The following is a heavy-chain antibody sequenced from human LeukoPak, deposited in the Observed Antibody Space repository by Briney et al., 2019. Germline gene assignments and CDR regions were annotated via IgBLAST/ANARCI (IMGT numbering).Heavy chain of an antibody. D-gene: IGHD3-22*01. Sequence: ASVKVSCKASGYTFTSYYMHWVRQAPGQGLEWMEIINPSGGSAGYAQRFQGRVTMARDTSTSTVYMELSTLRSEDTAVYYCATSMYYYDSSGLDYWGLGTLVTVSS. J-gene: IGHJ4*02. CDR3: ATSMYYYDSSGLDY. V-gene: IGHV1-46*01. CDR1: GYTFTSYY. CDR2: INPSGGSA.